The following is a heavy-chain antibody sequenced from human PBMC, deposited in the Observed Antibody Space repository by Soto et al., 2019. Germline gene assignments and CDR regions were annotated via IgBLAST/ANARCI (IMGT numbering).Heavy chain of an antibody. D-gene: IGHD3-10*01. V-gene: IGHV4-31*03. CDR2: IYYSGSA. Sequence: QVQLQESGPGLVKPSQTLSLTCTVSAVSISSGGYYWSWIRHLPGSGLERIGYIYYSGSAYYNPSLKSGETISMDTSKNQFSLRLNSVTAADTAVYYCATRIGVIIRGFDYWGQGSLVTVSS. J-gene: IGHJ4*02. CDR3: ATRIGVIIRGFDY. CDR1: AVSISSGGYY.